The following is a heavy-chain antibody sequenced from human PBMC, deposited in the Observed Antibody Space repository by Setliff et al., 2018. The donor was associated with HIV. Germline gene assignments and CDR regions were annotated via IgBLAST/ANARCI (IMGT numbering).Heavy chain of an antibody. V-gene: IGHV4-34*01. J-gene: IGHJ6*03. D-gene: IGHD3-22*01. CDR1: GGSFSGYY. Sequence: SETLSLTCAVYGGSFSGYYWSWIRQPPGKGLEWIGEINHSGSTNYNPSLKSRVTISVGTSKNQFSLKLSSVTAADTAVYYCARNPAIPFYDSSGYYYRYYYYYMDVWGKGTTVTVSS. CDR2: INHSGST. CDR3: ARNPAIPFYDSSGYYYRYYYYYMDV.